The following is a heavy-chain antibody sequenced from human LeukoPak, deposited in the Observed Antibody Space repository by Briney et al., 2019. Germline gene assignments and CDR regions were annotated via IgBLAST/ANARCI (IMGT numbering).Heavy chain of an antibody. J-gene: IGHJ6*02. V-gene: IGHV3-30*18. CDR1: GFTFSSYW. D-gene: IGHD6-13*01. CDR3: AKDRGSSSSAYGMDV. CDR2: ITYDGGNR. Sequence: GGSLRLSCAASGFTFSSYWMTWVRQAPGKGLEWVAVITYDGGNRYCADSVKGRFTISRDNSQNTLFLQMNSLRAEDTAVYYCAKDRGSSSSAYGMDVWGQGTTVTVSS.